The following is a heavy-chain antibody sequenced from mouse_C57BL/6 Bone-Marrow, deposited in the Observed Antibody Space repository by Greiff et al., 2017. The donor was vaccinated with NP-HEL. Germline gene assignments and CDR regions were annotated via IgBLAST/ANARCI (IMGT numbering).Heavy chain of an antibody. J-gene: IGHJ3*01. Sequence: EVKLMESGGGLVKPGGSLKLSCAASGFTFSSYAMSWVRQTPEKRLEWVATISDGGSYTYYPDNVKGRFTISRDNAKNNVYLQMSHLKSEDTAMYYCARGYYGNSFAYWGQGTLVTVSA. CDR2: ISDGGSYT. V-gene: IGHV5-4*03. CDR1: GFTFSSYA. D-gene: IGHD2-1*01. CDR3: ARGYYGNSFAY.